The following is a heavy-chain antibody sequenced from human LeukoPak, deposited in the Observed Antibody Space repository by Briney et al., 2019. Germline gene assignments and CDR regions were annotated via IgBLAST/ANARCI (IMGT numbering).Heavy chain of an antibody. CDR3: ATSAIVGASTNYYYGMDV. CDR2: IYSGGST. Sequence: GGSLRLSCAASGFTVSSNYMSWVRQAPGKGLEWVSVIYSGGSTYYADSVKGRFTISRDNSKNTLYLQMNSLRAEDTAVYYCATSAIVGASTNYYYGMDVWGQGTTVTVSS. V-gene: IGHV3-53*01. J-gene: IGHJ6*02. CDR1: GFTVSSNY. D-gene: IGHD1-26*01.